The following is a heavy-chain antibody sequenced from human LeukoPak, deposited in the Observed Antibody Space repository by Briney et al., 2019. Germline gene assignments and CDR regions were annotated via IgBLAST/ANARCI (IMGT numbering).Heavy chain of an antibody. CDR1: GGSISSYY. CDR3: ARSTTVVTEDADYFDY. CDR2: IYYSGST. Sequence: SETLSLTCTVSGGSISSYYWSWIRQPPGKGLEWIGYIYYSGSTNYNPSLKSRVTISVDTSKNQFSLKLSSVTAADTAVYYCARSTTVVTEDADYFDYWGQGTLVTVSS. J-gene: IGHJ4*02. V-gene: IGHV4-59*08. D-gene: IGHD4-23*01.